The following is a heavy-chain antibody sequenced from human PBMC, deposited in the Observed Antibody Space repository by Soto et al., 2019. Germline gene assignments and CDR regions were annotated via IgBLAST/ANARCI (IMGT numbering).Heavy chain of an antibody. CDR3: ARSYTGGWYSGGGFDP. CDR2: IWYDGSNK. D-gene: IGHD6-19*01. Sequence: QVQLVESGGGVVQPGRSLRLSCAASGFTFSNYGMHWVRQAPGKGLEWVAVIWYDGSNKYYADSVKGRFTISRDNXKXXLYRQMNSMRAEDTAVYYCARSYTGGWYSGGGFDPWGQGTLVTVSS. CDR1: GFTFSNYG. V-gene: IGHV3-33*01. J-gene: IGHJ5*02.